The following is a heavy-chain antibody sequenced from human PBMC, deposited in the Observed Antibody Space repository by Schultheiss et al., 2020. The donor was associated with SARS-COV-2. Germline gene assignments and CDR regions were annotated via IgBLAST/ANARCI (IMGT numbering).Heavy chain of an antibody. J-gene: IGHJ3*02. V-gene: IGHV1-2*04. Sequence: ASVKVSCKASGYTFTGYYMHWVRQAPGQGLEWMGWINPNSGGTNYAQKFQGWVTMTRDTSISTAYMELSRLRSDDTAVYYCARGYDILTGYPGSSEYAFDNWGQGTMVTVSS. CDR1: GYTFTGYY. D-gene: IGHD3-9*01. CDR3: ARGYDILTGYPGSSEYAFDN. CDR2: INPNSGGT.